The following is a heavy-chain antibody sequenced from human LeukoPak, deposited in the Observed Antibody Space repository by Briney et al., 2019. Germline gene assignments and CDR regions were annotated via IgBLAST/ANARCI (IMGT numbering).Heavy chain of an antibody. CDR2: INPSGGST. D-gene: IGHD3-22*01. CDR3: ARVQDALPYYYDSSGYYWGNAFDI. J-gene: IGHJ3*02. Sequence: GASVKVSCKASGGTFSSYAISWVRQAPGQGLEWMGIINPSGGSTSYAQKFQGRVTMTRDTSTSTVYMELSSLRSEDTAVYYCARVQDALPYYYDSSGYYWGNAFDIWGQGTMVTVSS. CDR1: GGTFSSYA. V-gene: IGHV1-46*01.